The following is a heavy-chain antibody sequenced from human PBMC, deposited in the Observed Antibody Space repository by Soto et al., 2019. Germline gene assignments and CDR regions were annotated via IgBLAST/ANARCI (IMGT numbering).Heavy chain of an antibody. CDR2: INHSGST. Sequence: SETLSLTCAVYGGSFSGYYWSWIRQPPGKGLEWIGEINHSGSTNYNPSLKSRVTISVDTSKNQFSLKLSSVTAADTAVYYCARVVVAATPDYYYYYYGMDVWGQGTTVTV. D-gene: IGHD2-15*01. CDR1: GGSFSGYY. V-gene: IGHV4-34*01. J-gene: IGHJ6*02. CDR3: ARVVVAATPDYYYYYYGMDV.